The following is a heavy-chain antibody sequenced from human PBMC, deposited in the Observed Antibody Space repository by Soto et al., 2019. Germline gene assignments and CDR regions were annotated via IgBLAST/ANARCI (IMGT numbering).Heavy chain of an antibody. Sequence: KTSETLSLTCTVSGGSISSSNYYWGWIRQPPGKGLEWIGSIYYSGSTYYNPSLKSRVTISVDTSKNQFSLKLSSVTAAATAVYYCARRNLEQWLAYFDYWGQGTLVTVSS. D-gene: IGHD6-19*01. V-gene: IGHV4-39*01. CDR3: ARRNLEQWLAYFDY. CDR2: IYYSGST. J-gene: IGHJ4*02. CDR1: GGSISSSNYY.